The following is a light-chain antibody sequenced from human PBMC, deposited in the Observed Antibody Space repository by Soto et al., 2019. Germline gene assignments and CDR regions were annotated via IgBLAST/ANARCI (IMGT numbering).Light chain of an antibody. J-gene: IGLJ2*01. Sequence: QSVLTQSPSASASLGASVKLTCTLSSGHSNYAIAWHQQQPEKVPRYLMKLNSDGSHSKGDGIPDRFSGSSSGAERYLTISSLQSEDEADYYCQTWGTGIHVVFGGGTKLT. CDR2: LNSDGSH. CDR3: QTWGTGIHVV. V-gene: IGLV4-69*01. CDR1: SGHSNYA.